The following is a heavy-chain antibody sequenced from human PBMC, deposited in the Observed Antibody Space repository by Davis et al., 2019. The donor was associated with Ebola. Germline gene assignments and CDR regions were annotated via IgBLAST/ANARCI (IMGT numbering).Heavy chain of an antibody. Sequence: PGGSLRLSCAASGFTFSSYSMNWVRQAPGKGLEWVSSISSSSSYIYYADAVKGRFTISRDNAKNSLYLQMNCLRAEDTAVYYCARSKYCSGDSCDGTLFDYWGQGTLVTVSS. CDR3: ARSKYCSGDSCDGTLFDY. CDR1: GFTFSSYS. CDR2: ISSSSSYI. D-gene: IGHD2-15*01. J-gene: IGHJ4*02. V-gene: IGHV3-21*01.